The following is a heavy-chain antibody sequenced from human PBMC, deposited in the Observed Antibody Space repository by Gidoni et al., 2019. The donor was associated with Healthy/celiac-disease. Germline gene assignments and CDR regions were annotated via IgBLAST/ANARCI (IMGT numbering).Heavy chain of an antibody. D-gene: IGHD2-8*01. J-gene: IGHJ4*02. Sequence: QVQLVQSGAEVKKPGASVKVSCKASGYTFTAYYMHWVRQAPGQGLEWMGWINTNSGGTNYAKKFQGRVTMTRDTSISTAYMELSRLRSDDTAVYYCARGIGYCTNGVCPPGGYWGQGTLVTVSS. V-gene: IGHV1-2*02. CDR3: ARGIGYCTNGVCPPGGY. CDR1: GYTFTAYY. CDR2: INTNSGGT.